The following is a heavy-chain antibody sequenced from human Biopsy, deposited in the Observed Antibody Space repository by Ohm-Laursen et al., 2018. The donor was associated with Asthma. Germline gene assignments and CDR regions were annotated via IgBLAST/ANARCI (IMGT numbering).Heavy chain of an antibody. V-gene: IGHV3-33*08. Sequence: SLRLSCAASGFSFDDCAMHWVRQAPGKGLEWVAVIWYDGSNKYYIDSVKGRFTISRDNSKNTLYLQMNSLRAEDTAVYYCAKKITSRGGMDVWGQGTTVTVSS. CDR2: IWYDGSNK. J-gene: IGHJ6*02. CDR3: AKKITSRGGMDV. D-gene: IGHD5-24*01. CDR1: GFSFDDCA.